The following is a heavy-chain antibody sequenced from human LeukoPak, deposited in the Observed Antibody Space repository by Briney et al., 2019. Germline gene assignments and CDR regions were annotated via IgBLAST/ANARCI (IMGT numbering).Heavy chain of an antibody. Sequence: KSSETLSLTCAVYGGSFTGNYWRWIRQPPGKGLEWIGEINHSGSTKYNLSLKSRVTMSVDASTNQFFLRLTSVTAADTAVYYCACNAVRYSAYDREEDPSDIWGQGTMVTVSS. D-gene: IGHD5-12*01. CDR1: GGSFTGNY. V-gene: IGHV4-34*01. CDR3: ACNAVRYSAYDREEDPSDI. J-gene: IGHJ3*02. CDR2: INHSGST.